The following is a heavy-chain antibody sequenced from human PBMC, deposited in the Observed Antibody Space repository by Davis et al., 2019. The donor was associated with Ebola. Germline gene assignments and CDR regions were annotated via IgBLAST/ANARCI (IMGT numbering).Heavy chain of an antibody. CDR3: ARHTVGP. Sequence: GESLKISCAASGFTFSSYEMNLVRQAPGKGLEWVANIKQDGSEKYYVDSVKGRFTISRDNAKNSLYLQMNSLRAEDTAVYYCARHTVGPWGQGTLVTVSS. J-gene: IGHJ5*02. V-gene: IGHV3-7*03. CDR2: IKQDGSEK. CDR1: GFTFSSYE.